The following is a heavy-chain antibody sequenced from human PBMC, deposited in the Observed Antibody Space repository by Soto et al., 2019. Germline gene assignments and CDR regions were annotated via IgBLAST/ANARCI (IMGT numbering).Heavy chain of an antibody. J-gene: IGHJ6*02. Sequence: EVQLVESGGGLVQPARSLRLSCAASGFTFDDYAMHWVRQAPGKGLEWVSGISWNSGSIGYADSVKGRFTISRDNAKNSLYLQMNSLRAEDTALYYCAKGDSSSFYYGMDVWGQGTTVTVSS. CDR1: GFTFDDYA. V-gene: IGHV3-9*01. CDR3: AKGDSSSFYYGMDV. CDR2: ISWNSGSI. D-gene: IGHD6-13*01.